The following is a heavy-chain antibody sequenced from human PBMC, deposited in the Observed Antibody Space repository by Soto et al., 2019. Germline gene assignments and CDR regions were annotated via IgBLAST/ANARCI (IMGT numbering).Heavy chain of an antibody. D-gene: IGHD2-2*01. J-gene: IGHJ3*02. V-gene: IGHV4-4*07. Sequence: SETLSLTCTVSGGSISGYYWGWIRQPAGKGLQYIGRISPSGNTDYNPSLKSRITISGDTSKNQLPLILTPVTAADRASYYCGRVTLPAVKGAFEIWGQGTMVTV. CDR1: GGSISGYY. CDR3: GRVTLPAVKGAFEI. CDR2: ISPSGNT.